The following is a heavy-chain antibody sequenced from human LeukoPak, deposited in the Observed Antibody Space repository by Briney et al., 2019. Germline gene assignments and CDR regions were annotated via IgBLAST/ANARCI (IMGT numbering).Heavy chain of an antibody. V-gene: IGHV3-74*01. CDR2: ISGDETYT. J-gene: IGHJ3*02. CDR3: VREDNAFNI. Sequence: GGSLRLSCVASGFTFSTDFMHWIRHAPGEGLMWVSQISGDETYTNYADSVKGRFTISRGNAKNTLYLQMNNLRAEDTAIYYCVREDNAFNIWGQGTLVTVSS. CDR1: GFTFSTDF.